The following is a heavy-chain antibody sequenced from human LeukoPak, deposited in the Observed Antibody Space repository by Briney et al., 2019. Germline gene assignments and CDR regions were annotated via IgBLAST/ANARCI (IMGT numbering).Heavy chain of an antibody. V-gene: IGHV3-21*01. J-gene: IGHJ6*03. CDR2: ISSSSSYI. D-gene: IGHD6-19*01. CDR1: GFTFSSYW. Sequence: PGGSLRLSCAASGFTFSSYWMNWVRQAPGKGLEWVSSISSSSSYIYYADSVKGRFTISRDNAKNSLYLQMNSLRAEDTAVYYCARASGWDYYYMDVWGKGTTVTVSS. CDR3: ARASGWDYYYMDV.